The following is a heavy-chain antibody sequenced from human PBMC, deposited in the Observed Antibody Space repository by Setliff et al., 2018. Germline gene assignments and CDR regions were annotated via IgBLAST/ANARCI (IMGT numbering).Heavy chain of an antibody. CDR1: GYILSSYG. CDR3: ARINFYVSSGFYYASDY. D-gene: IGHD3-22*01. Sequence: ASVKVSCKGSGYILSSYGISWVRQAPGQGLEWMGWINNYSFKTNSPQKFLDRFTMTTDTSTSTAYMELRSLTSDDTALYYCARINFYVSSGFYYASDYWGQGTLVTVSS. V-gene: IGHV1-18*01. J-gene: IGHJ4*02. CDR2: INNYSFKT.